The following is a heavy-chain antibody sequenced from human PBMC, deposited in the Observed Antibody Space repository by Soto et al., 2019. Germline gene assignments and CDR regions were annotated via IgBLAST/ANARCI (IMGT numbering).Heavy chain of an antibody. Sequence: PSETLSLTCAVSGGSINSRYWWSWVRQSPGKGLEWIGEIYHSGSTNYNPSLKSRVTISVDKSKNQFSLNLSSVTAADTAVYYCARHRAGVLVWFGDYWGQGTLVTVSS. CDR2: IYHSGST. D-gene: IGHD3-10*01. CDR1: GGSINSRYW. CDR3: ARHRAGVLVWFGDY. V-gene: IGHV4-4*02. J-gene: IGHJ4*02.